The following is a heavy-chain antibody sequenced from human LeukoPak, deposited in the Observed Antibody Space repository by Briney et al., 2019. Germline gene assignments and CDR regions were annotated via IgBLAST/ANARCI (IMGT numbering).Heavy chain of an antibody. CDR2: ISGSGGST. CDR1: GFTFSSYA. D-gene: IGHD5-18*01. Sequence: PGGSLGLSCAASGFTFSSYAMSRVRQAPGKGLEWVSAISGSGGSTYYADSVKGRFTISRDNSKNTLYLQMNSLRAEDTAVYYCAKQKGYSYGYASDYWGQGTLVTVSS. CDR3: AKQKGYSYGYASDY. V-gene: IGHV3-23*01. J-gene: IGHJ4*02.